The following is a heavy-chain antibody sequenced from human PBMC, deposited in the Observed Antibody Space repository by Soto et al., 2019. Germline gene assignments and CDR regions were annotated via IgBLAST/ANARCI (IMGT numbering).Heavy chain of an antibody. CDR2: IIPLTETP. CDR1: GGTFSNYA. CDR3: AIRTRNSWTCDF. Sequence: QVQVVQSGAEVKKPGSSVKVSCKASGGTFSNYAISWVRQATGHGLEWVGGIIPLTETPVYAQTLQGRLTITADEITSEAYMELSSLRSDDTAVYYCAIRTRNSWTCDFWGQGTLVTVSS. D-gene: IGHD6-13*01. J-gene: IGHJ4*02. V-gene: IGHV1-69*19.